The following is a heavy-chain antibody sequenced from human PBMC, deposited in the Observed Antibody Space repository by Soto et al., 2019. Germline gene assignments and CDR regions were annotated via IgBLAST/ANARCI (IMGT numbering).Heavy chain of an antibody. CDR2: ISYHGSDK. V-gene: IGHV3-30*18. D-gene: IGHD4-17*01. CDR1: GFTFCNYG. Sequence: QVQLVESGGGVVQAGRSLRLSCAASGFTFCNYGMHWVRQAPGKGLEWVAVISYHGSDKYYADSVKGRFTISRDNSKNTLYLQMDSLRAEDTAVYYCAKDHLTTTVTTVGYWGQGTLVTVSS. J-gene: IGHJ4*02. CDR3: AKDHLTTTVTTVGY.